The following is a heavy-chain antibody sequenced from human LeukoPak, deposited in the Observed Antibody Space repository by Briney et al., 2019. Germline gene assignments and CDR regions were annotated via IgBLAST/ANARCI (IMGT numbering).Heavy chain of an antibody. J-gene: IGHJ4*02. D-gene: IGHD3-3*01. CDR1: GFNFGDDA. Sequence: GGSLRLSCTASGFNFGDDAMSWFRQAAGKGLEWVGLIRNRVNGGTTEYAASVKGRFTISRDDSKSIAYLQMNSLKTEDTAVYYCARDWRALSYWGQGTVVAVSS. V-gene: IGHV3-49*03. CDR3: ARDWRALSY. CDR2: IRNRVNGGTT.